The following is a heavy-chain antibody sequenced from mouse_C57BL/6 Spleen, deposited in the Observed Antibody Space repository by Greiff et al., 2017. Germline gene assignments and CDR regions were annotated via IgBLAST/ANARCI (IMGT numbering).Heavy chain of an antibody. Sequence: QVQLQQPGAELVMPGASVKLSCKASGYTFTSYWMHWVKQRPGQGLEWIGEIDPSDSYTNYNQKFKGKSTLTVDKSSSTDYMQLSSLASEDSAVYYCANYYGSSYGYFDVWGTGTTVTVPS. CDR3: ANYYGSSYGYFDV. D-gene: IGHD1-1*01. CDR2: IDPSDSYT. CDR1: GYTFTSYW. V-gene: IGHV1-69*01. J-gene: IGHJ1*03.